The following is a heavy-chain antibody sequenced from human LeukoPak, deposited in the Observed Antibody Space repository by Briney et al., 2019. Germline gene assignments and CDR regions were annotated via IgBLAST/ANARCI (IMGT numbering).Heavy chain of an antibody. CDR3: ARAPWGYCSGGSCYSSYFDY. CDR2: ISSSGSII. Sequence: KAGGSPRLSCAASGFTFSDYYMSWIRQVPGKGLKWVSHISSSGSIILYADSVKGRFTTSRDNAKNSLYLQMNSLRAEDTAVYYCARAPWGYCSGGSCYSSYFDYWGQGTLVTVSS. V-gene: IGHV3-11*04. J-gene: IGHJ4*02. CDR1: GFTFSDYY. D-gene: IGHD2-15*01.